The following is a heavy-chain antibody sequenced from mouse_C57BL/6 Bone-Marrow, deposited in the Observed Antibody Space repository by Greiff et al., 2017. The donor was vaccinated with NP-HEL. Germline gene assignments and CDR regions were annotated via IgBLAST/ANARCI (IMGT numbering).Heavy chain of an antibody. CDR1: GYTFTSYW. CDR3: ARSGSFITTVGGAMDY. D-gene: IGHD1-1*01. V-gene: IGHV1-64*01. Sequence: QVQLQQPGAELVKPGASVKLSCKASGYTFTSYWMHWVKQRPGQGLEWIGMIHPTSGSTNYNEKFKSKATLTVDKSSSTAYMQLSSLTSEDSAVYYCARSGSFITTVGGAMDYWGQGTSVTVSS. J-gene: IGHJ4*01. CDR2: IHPTSGST.